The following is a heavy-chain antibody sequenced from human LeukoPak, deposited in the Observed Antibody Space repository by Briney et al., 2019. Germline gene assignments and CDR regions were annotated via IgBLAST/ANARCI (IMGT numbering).Heavy chain of an antibody. J-gene: IGHJ4*02. CDR3: ASGDPVAATPGAFDF. CDR1: GGSFSGYY. V-gene: IGHV4-34*01. D-gene: IGHD2-15*01. CDR2: INHSGST. Sequence: SETLSLTCAVYGGSFSGYYWSWIRQPPGKGLEWIGEINHSGSTNYNPSLKSRVTISVDTSKNQFSLKLSSVTAADTAVYYCASGDPVAATPGAFDFWGQGTLATVSS.